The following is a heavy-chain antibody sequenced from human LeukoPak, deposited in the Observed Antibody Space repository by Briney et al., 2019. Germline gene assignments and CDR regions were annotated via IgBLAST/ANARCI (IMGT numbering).Heavy chain of an antibody. CDR1: GYTFTNYG. CDR2: IIPIFGTA. D-gene: IGHD6-13*01. Sequence: GASVTVSCKTSGYTFTNYGISWVRQAPGQGLEWMGGIIPIFGTANYAQKFQGRITLYADESTTTTYMELSSLTSEDTAVYYCARVPISIAAAGIEYFQHWGQGTLVTVSS. J-gene: IGHJ1*01. CDR3: ARVPISIAAAGIEYFQH. V-gene: IGHV1-69*13.